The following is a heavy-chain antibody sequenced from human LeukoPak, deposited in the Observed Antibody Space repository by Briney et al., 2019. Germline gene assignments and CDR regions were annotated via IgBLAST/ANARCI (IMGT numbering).Heavy chain of an antibody. J-gene: IGHJ4*02. CDR3: AKDRSYYDSSGYYCDCDY. Sequence: GGSLRLSCAASGFTFSSYAMSWVRQAPGKGLEWVSAISGSGGSTYYADSVKGRFPISRDNSKNTLYLQMNSLRAEDTAVYYCAKDRSYYDSSGYYCDCDYWGQGTLVTVSS. D-gene: IGHD3-22*01. CDR2: ISGSGGST. V-gene: IGHV3-23*01. CDR1: GFTFSSYA.